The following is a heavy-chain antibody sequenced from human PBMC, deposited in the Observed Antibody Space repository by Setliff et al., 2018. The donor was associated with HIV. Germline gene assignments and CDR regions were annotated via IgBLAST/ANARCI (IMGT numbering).Heavy chain of an antibody. V-gene: IGHV1-2*02. D-gene: IGHD1-20*01. J-gene: IGHJ5*02. CDR2: TNPNGGGT. CDR3: ARSRTITLIQCLDP. CDR1: GYTFTGYY. Sequence: ASVKVSCKASGYTFTGYYMHWLRQAPGQGLEWMGWTNPNGGGTNFAQKFQGRVTMTRDTSISTAYLELSSLRSDDTAVYYCARSRTITLIQCLDPWGQGTQVTVSS.